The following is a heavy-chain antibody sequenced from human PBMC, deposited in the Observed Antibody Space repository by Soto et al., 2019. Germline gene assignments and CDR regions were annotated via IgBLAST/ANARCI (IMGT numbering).Heavy chain of an antibody. CDR1: GGSISTRNW. Sequence: TLSLTCAVSGGSISTRNWWTWVRQPPGKGLEWIGEIYHAGSTNYNPSLKGRVTMSIDKSKNQFSLNLSSVTAADTAVYYCATYSYGSGDSGRFDPWGQGTLVTVSS. V-gene: IGHV4-4*02. CDR2: IYHAGST. J-gene: IGHJ5*02. D-gene: IGHD3-10*01. CDR3: ATYSYGSGDSGRFDP.